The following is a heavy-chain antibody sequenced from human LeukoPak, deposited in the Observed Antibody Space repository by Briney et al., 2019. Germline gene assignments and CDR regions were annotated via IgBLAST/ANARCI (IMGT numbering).Heavy chain of an antibody. D-gene: IGHD3-22*01. J-gene: IGHJ5*02. CDR3: ARPYYYDSRIDH. CDR2: MYYSGST. Sequence: SETLSLTCAVSGGSISSGDYYWSWIRQPPGKGREWIAYMYYSGSTYYNPSLKSRVTMSADTSKNQLSLKLSSVTAADTAVYYCARPYYYDSRIDHWGQGILVTVSS. CDR1: GGSISSGDYY. V-gene: IGHV4-30-4*01.